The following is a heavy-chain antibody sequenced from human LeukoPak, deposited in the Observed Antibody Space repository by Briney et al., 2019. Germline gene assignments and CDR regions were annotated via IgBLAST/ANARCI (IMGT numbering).Heavy chain of an antibody. V-gene: IGHV3-7*05. CDR2: IKEDGSEK. CDR1: GFTFSNYW. CDR3: AKDMRQWLAQGYYYYGMDV. Sequence: PGGSLRLSCAASGFTFSNYWMSWVRQAPGKGLEWVANIKEDGSEKYYVDSVKGRFTISRDNGKNSLYLQMNSLRTEDTALYYCAKDMRQWLAQGYYYYGMDVWGQGTTVTVSS. J-gene: IGHJ6*02. D-gene: IGHD6-19*01.